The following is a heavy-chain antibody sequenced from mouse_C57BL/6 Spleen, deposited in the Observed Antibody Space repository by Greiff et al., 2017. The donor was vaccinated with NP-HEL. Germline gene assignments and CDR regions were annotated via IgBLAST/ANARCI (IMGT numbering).Heavy chain of an antibody. CDR3: ARKGYDYDEGFAY. CDR2: IWSGGST. J-gene: IGHJ3*01. CDR1: GFSLTSYG. D-gene: IGHD2-4*01. V-gene: IGHV2-2*01. Sequence: VQLQQSGPGLVQPSQSLSITCTVSGFSLTSYGVHWVRQSPGKGLEWLGVIWSGGSTDYNAAFISRLSISKDNSKSQVFFKMNSLQADDTAIYYCARKGYDYDEGFAYWGQGTLVTVSA.